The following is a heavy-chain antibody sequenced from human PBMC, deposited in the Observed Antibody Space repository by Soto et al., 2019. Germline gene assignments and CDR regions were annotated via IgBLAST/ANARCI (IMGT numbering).Heavy chain of an antibody. CDR2: LYYSGST. D-gene: IGHD7-27*01. V-gene: IGHV4-31*03. J-gene: IGHJ4*02. Sequence: QLQLQESGPGLVKPSQTLSLTCTVSGGSIRRSDYYWSWVRQLPGRGLEWIGYLYYSGSTLYNPSLLSRLAISVETSRNQFSLSLTSVTAADTAVYYCARLESVTRSLGYFDYWGQGIRVTVTS. CDR3: ARLESVTRSLGYFDY. CDR1: GGSIRRSDYY.